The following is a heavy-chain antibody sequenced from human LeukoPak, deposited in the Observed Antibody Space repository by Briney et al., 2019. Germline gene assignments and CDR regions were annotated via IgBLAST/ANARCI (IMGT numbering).Heavy chain of an antibody. CDR3: GRIFYSCGSWDSLV. Sequence: SETLSLTCTVSGGSISTDTYYWGWIRHPPGKGMEWIGNAYFSGSTYSNTSFKRRLPISADLSKNHLSLKMYSVTAAGTAVYYCGRIFYSCGSWDSLVWGQGTLVTVSS. CDR2: AYFSGST. CDR1: GGSISTDTYY. V-gene: IGHV4-39*02. D-gene: IGHD2-15*01. J-gene: IGHJ4*02.